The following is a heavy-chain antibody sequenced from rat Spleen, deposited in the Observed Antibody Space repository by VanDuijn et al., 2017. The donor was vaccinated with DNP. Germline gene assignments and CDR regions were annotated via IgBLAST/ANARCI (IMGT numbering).Heavy chain of an antibody. Sequence: EVQLVESGGGLVQPGRSLKLSCAASGFTFSNYGMHWIRQAPTKGLEWVASISNSGGYTCYRDSVKGRFTISRDNAKSTLYLQMDSLRSEDTATYYCVSVEGGGAPFDYWGQGVMVTVSS. CDR3: VSVEGGGAPFDY. D-gene: IGHD1-11*01. V-gene: IGHV5-19*01. J-gene: IGHJ2*01. CDR2: ISNSGGYT. CDR1: GFTFSNYG.